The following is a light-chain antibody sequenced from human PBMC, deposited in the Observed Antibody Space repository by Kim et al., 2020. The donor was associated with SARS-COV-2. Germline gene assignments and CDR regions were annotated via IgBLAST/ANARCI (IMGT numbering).Light chain of an antibody. CDR3: QAWDSSTAWV. CDR1: NLGDKY. V-gene: IGLV3-1*01. Sequence: AQEQSARLTCSGDNLGDKYACWYQQKPRQSPALIIYQESKRPSGIPERFSGSNSGNTATLTISGTQAMDEADYYCQAWDSSTAWVFGGGTQLTVL. CDR2: QES. J-gene: IGLJ2*01.